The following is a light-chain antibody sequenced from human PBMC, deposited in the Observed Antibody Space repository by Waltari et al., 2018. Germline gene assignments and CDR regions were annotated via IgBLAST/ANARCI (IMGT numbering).Light chain of an antibody. V-gene: IGLV3-19*01. CDR1: RLRRYN. J-gene: IGLJ2*01. Sequence: SSELTQDPAVSVALGQTVSITCQGDRLRRYNASWYQQKPRQAPLLVIYGKNSRPSGIPDRFSGSSSGNTASLTITGAQAEDEADYYCNSRDSNNNRVFFGGGTKLTVL. CDR2: GKN. CDR3: NSRDSNNNRVF.